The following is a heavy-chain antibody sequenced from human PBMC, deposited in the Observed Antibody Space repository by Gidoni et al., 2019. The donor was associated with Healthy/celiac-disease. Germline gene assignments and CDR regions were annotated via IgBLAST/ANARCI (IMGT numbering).Heavy chain of an antibody. V-gene: IGHV3-30-3*01. Sequence: QVQLVESGGGVVQPGRSLRLSCAASGFTLSSYAMHWVRQAPGKGLEWVAVISYDGSNKYYADSVKGRFTISRDNSKNTLYLQMNSLRAEDTAVYYCARDRSGGGMITFGGVIAPFFDYWGQGTLVTVSS. CDR1: GFTLSSYA. J-gene: IGHJ4*02. CDR3: ARDRSGGGMITFGGVIAPFFDY. D-gene: IGHD3-16*02. CDR2: ISYDGSNK.